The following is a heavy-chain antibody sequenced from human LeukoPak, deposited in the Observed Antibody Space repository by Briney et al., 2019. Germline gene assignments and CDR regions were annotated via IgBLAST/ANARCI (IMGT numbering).Heavy chain of an antibody. D-gene: IGHD6-6*01. CDR3: ARDRLWAPEYYGMDV. CDR1: GYTFTSYY. Sequence: ASVKVSCKASGYTFTSYYMHWVRQAPGQGLEWMGIINPSGGSTSYAQKFQGRVTMTRDTSTSTVYMELSSLRSEDTAVYYCARDRLWAPEYYGMDVWGQGTTVTVSS. J-gene: IGHJ6*02. CDR2: INPSGGST. V-gene: IGHV1-46*01.